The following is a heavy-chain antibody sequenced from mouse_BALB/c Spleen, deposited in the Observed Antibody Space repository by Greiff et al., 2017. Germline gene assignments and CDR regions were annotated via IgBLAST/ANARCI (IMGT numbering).Heavy chain of an antibody. CDR1: GFTFSSYA. Sequence: EVQVVESGGGLVKPGGSLKLSCAASGFTFSSYAMSWVRQTPEKRLEWVATISSGGSYTYYPDSVKGRFTISRDNAKNTLYLQMSSLRSEDTAMYYCARQESGYWGQGTLVTVSA. J-gene: IGHJ3*01. V-gene: IGHV5-9-3*01. CDR3: ARQESGY. CDR2: ISSGGSYT. D-gene: IGHD1-3*01.